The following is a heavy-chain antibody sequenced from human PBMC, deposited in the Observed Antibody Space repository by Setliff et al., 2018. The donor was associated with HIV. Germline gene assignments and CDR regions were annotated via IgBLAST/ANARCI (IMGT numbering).Heavy chain of an antibody. Sequence: SETLSLTCTVSGGSIRTGAYYWGWIRQPPGKGLEWIGIINYSGTTYYNPSLKSRVTISVATSKNQFSLRLSSVTAADTAVYYCARHSGSGYYLIDPWGQGTLVTVSS. D-gene: IGHD3-22*01. CDR3: ARHSGSGYYLIDP. CDR2: INYSGTT. V-gene: IGHV4-39*01. J-gene: IGHJ5*02. CDR1: GGSIRTGAYY.